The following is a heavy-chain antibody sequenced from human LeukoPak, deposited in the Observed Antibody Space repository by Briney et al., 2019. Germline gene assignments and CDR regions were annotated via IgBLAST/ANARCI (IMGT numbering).Heavy chain of an antibody. Sequence: ASVKVSCKASGYTFTGYYIHWVRQAPGQGLEWMGWINPNSGGTNYAQIFQGRVTMTRDTSISTAYMELNRLRSDDTAVYYCARVASAVYSDYWGQGTLVTVSS. CDR3: ARVASAVYSDY. V-gene: IGHV1-2*02. J-gene: IGHJ4*02. CDR1: GYTFTGYY. CDR2: INPNSGGT.